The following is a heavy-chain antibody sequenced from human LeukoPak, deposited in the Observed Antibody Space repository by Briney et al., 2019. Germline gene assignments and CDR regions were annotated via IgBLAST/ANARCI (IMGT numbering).Heavy chain of an antibody. CDR3: AREPVCSSTSCYYSDGMDV. J-gene: IGHJ6*02. V-gene: IGHV4-31*03. CDR1: GGSISSGGYY. Sequence: SETLSLTCTVSGGSISSGGYYWSWIRQHPGKGLEWIGYIYYSGSTYYNPSLKSRVTISVDTSKNQFSLKLSSVTAADTAVYYCAREPVCSSTSCYYSDGMDVWGQGTTVTVSS. CDR2: IYYSGST. D-gene: IGHD2-2*01.